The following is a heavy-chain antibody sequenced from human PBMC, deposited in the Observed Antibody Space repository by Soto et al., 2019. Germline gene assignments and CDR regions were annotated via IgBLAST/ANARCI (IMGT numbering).Heavy chain of an antibody. CDR3: AGGLENYIWGTYRFDY. D-gene: IGHD3-16*02. CDR2: IYYLGNT. J-gene: IGHJ4*02. V-gene: IGHV4-39*01. CDR1: GGSISSGSSY. Sequence: SETLSLTCTVSGGSISSGSSYWGWIRQPPGKGLEWIGSIYYLGNTYYNPSLEGRVFISVDTSKNQFSLKLTSVTAADTAVYYCAGGLENYIWGTYRFDYWGQGTLVTVSS.